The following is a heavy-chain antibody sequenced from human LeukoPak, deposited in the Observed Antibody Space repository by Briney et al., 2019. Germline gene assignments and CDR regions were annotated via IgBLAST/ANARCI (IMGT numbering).Heavy chain of an antibody. CDR1: GGSTSSYY. CDR2: IYYSGST. D-gene: IGHD1-1*01. CDR3: ASGRGSPDY. J-gene: IGHJ4*02. Sequence: SETLSLTCTVSGGSTSSYYWSWIRQPPGKGLEWIGYIYYSGSTNYNPSLKSRVTISVDTSKNQFSLKLSSVTAADTAVYYCASGRGSPDYWGQGTLVTVSS. V-gene: IGHV4-59*12.